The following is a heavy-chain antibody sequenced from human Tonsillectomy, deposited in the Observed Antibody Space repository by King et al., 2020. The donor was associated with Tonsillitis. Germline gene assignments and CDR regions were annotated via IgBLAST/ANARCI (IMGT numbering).Heavy chain of an antibody. D-gene: IGHD2-15*01. CDR1: GFTFSSYS. CDR2: ISSSSSYI. J-gene: IGHJ6*02. Sequence: VQLVESGGGLVKPGGSLRLSCAASGFTFSSYSMNWVRQSPGKGLEWVSSISSSSSYIYYADSVKGRFAISRDNDNHSLYMQMNSLRAEDTCVYYCERDCSGGSCYPYFYGMDVWGQGTTVTVSS. CDR3: ERDCSGGSCYPYFYGMDV. V-gene: IGHV3-21*01.